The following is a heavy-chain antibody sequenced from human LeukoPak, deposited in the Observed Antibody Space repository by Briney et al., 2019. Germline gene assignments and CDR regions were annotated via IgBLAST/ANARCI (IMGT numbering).Heavy chain of an antibody. CDR3: ARGGTYCGGDCYLN. CDR1: GGSLSGGGYS. J-gene: IGHJ4*02. V-gene: IGHV4-30-2*01. Sequence: SETLSLTCAVSGGSLSGGGYSWSWIRQPPGKGLEWIGYIYHSGSTYYNPSLKSRVTISVDRSKNQFSLKLSSVTAADTAVYYCARGGTYCGGDCYLNWGQGTLVTVSS. D-gene: IGHD2-21*02. CDR2: IYHSGST.